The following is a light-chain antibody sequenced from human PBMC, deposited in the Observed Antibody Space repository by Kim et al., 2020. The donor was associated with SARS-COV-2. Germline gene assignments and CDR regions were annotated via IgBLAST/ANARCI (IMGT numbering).Light chain of an antibody. V-gene: IGKV3-20*01. CDR2: GAS. CDR3: QQYGSAPT. J-gene: IGKJ2*01. Sequence: IVLTQSPGTLSLSPGEGATLSCRASQSVSSNRLAWYQQKPGQGPRLLIYGASYRATGIPARFSGSGSGTDFTLTISRLEPEDSAVYYCQQYGSAPTFGQGTKLEI. CDR1: QSVSSNR.